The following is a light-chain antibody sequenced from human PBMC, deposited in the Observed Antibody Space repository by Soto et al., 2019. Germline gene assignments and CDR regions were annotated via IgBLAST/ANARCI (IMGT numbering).Light chain of an antibody. CDR1: QSVSSSY. V-gene: IGKV3-20*01. J-gene: IGKJ1*01. CDR3: QRYGSSPWT. CDR2: GAS. Sequence: EIVLTQSPGTLYLSPGERATLSCRASQSVSSSYLAWYQQKPGQAPRLRIYGASSRATGIPDRFSGSVSGTDFTLTISALEPEDFAVYYCQRYGSSPWTFGQGTKVEIK.